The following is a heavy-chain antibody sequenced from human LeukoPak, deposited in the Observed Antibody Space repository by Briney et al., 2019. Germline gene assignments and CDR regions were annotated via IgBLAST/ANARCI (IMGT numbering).Heavy chain of an antibody. D-gene: IGHD3-10*01. CDR1: GFTFSNYW. CDR2: IDQDGSTQ. CDR3: ARADNYGSILDY. Sequence: GGSLRLSCAASGFTFSNYWMSWVRQSPGRGLEWVANIDQDGSTQYYVDSVGGRFTVSRDNAKNSVYPQIDSLRAEDTAVYYCARADNYGSILDYWGRGTLVTVSS. V-gene: IGHV3-7*04. J-gene: IGHJ4*02.